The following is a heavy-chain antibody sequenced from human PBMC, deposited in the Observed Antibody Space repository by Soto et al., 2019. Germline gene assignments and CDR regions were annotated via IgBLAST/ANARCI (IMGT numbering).Heavy chain of an antibody. CDR1: GGSISTYY. CDR3: ARGGMVIIPTATAFDY. CDR2: IYASGST. Sequence: SETLSLTCTVSGGSISTYYWRWIRKPAGKGLEGIGRIYASGSTNYNPSLKSRVTRSVATSKNQFSLKLSSVTAADTAVYYCARGGMVIIPTATAFDYWGQGTLVTVSS. J-gene: IGHJ4*02. D-gene: IGHD2-2*01. V-gene: IGHV4-4*07.